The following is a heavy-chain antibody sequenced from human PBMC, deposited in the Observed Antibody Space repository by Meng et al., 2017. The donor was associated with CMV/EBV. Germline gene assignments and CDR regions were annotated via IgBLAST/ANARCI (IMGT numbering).Heavy chain of an antibody. J-gene: IGHJ4*02. CDR1: GYTFTGYY. CDR2: INPNSGGT. D-gene: IGHD3-3*01. Sequence: ASSLVSCKASGYTFTGYYMLWVRQAPGQGREWMGWINPNSGGTNYAQKSQGRVTMTRDTSISTAYKELSRMRSDDTAVYYCARDAYYDFWSGYYQYYFDYWGQGTLVTVSS. CDR3: ARDAYYDFWSGYYQYYFDY. V-gene: IGHV1-2*02.